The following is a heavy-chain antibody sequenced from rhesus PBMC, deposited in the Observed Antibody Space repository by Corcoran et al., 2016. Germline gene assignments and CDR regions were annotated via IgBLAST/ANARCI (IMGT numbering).Heavy chain of an antibody. D-gene: IGHD2-2*01. CDR1: GGSISSNY. V-gene: IGHV4-173*01. CDR2: ISGSGGST. Sequence: QLQLQESGPGLVKPSETLSLTCAVSGGSISSNYWSWIRQPSGKGLEWMGRISGSGGSTDYNPSLQIRVTISTDTSKNQFSLKLSSVTAADTAVYYCARDKGRCTSTTCYGYGYWGQGVLVTVSS. J-gene: IGHJ4*01. CDR3: ARDKGRCTSTTCYGYGY.